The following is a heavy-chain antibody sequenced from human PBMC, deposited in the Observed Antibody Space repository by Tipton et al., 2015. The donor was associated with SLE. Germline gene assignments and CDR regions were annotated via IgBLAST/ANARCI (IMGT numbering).Heavy chain of an antibody. J-gene: IGHJ5*02. CDR3: AVKPSGGLIAAVGTEWFDP. V-gene: IGHV4-39*07. Sequence: TLSLTCTVSGGSISSSSYYWGWIRQPPGKGLEWIGSIYYSGSTYYNPSLKSRVTISVDTSKNQFSLKLSSVTAADTAVYYCAVKPSGGLIAAVGTEWFDPWGQGTLVTVSS. CDR2: IYYSGST. CDR1: GGSISSSSYY. D-gene: IGHD6-13*01.